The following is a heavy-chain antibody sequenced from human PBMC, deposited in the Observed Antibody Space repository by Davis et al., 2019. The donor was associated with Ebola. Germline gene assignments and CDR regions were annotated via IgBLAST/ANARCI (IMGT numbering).Heavy chain of an antibody. CDR1: GFTFSTYT. J-gene: IGHJ3*02. CDR3: ARGGYYDSSGYSHAAFDI. V-gene: IGHV3-33*05. CDR2: ISYDGSNK. Sequence: GGSLRLSCAASGFTFSTYTIHWVRQAPGKGLEWVAVISYDGSNKYYADSVKGRFTISRDNSKNTLYLQMNSLRAEDTAVYHCARGGYYDSSGYSHAAFDIWGQGTMVTVSS. D-gene: IGHD3-22*01.